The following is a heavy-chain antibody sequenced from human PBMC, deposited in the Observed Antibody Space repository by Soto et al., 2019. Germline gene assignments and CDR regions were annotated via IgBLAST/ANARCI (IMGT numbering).Heavy chain of an antibody. D-gene: IGHD2-21*02. Sequence: ASVKVSCKASGYTFTSYYMHWVRQAPGQGLEWVGIINPSGGSTSYAQKFQGRVTMTRDTSTSTVYMELSSLRSEDTAVYYCARGSLHCGGDCYNDYWGRGTLVTVSS. CDR1: GYTFTSYY. V-gene: IGHV1-46*01. J-gene: IGHJ4*02. CDR3: ARGSLHCGGDCYNDY. CDR2: INPSGGST.